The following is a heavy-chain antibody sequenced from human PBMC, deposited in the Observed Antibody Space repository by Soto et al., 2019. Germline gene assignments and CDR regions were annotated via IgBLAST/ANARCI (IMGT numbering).Heavy chain of an antibody. CDR3: AKAYGGTDGDY. D-gene: IGHD4-17*01. Sequence: QVQLVQSGAEVKKPGSSVKVSCKASGGTFSSYTISWVRQAPGQGLEWMGRIIPILGIANYAQKFQGRVTITADKSTSTAYMELSSLRSEDTAVYYCAKAYGGTDGDYWGQGTLVTVSS. V-gene: IGHV1-69*02. CDR2: IIPILGIA. CDR1: GGTFSSYT. J-gene: IGHJ4*02.